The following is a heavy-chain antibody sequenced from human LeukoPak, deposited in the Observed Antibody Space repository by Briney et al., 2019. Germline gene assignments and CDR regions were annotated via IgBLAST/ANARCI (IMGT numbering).Heavy chain of an antibody. V-gene: IGHV4-34*01. J-gene: IGHJ4*02. D-gene: IGHD6-13*01. CDR1: GGSFSGCY. Sequence: SETLSLTCAVYGGSFSGCYWSWIRQPPGKGLEWIGEIDHSRRTNSNASLKSRVSLSIDMSKNQFSLRLSSVTAADTAVYYCARKSIVTAGRKPYDFWDQGALVTVSP. CDR2: IDHSRRT. CDR3: ARKSIVTAGRKPYDF.